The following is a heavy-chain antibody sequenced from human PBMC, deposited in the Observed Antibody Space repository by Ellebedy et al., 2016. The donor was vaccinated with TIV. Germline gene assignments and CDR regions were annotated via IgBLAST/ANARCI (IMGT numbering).Heavy chain of an antibody. D-gene: IGHD3-10*01. Sequence: MPSETLSLTCTVSGGSVSSAGQSWGWLRQPPGKGLEWIGTFYYGMSTYYNPSLQSRVIISTDTSKNQFSLRLISVTAADTAVYFCARLPTGFPNWFDPWGQGILVSVSS. V-gene: IGHV4-39*07. CDR3: ARLPTGFPNWFDP. CDR1: GGSVSSAGQS. CDR2: FYYGMST. J-gene: IGHJ5*02.